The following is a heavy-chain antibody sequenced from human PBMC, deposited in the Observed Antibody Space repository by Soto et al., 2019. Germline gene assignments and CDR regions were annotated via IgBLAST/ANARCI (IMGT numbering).Heavy chain of an antibody. CDR1: GVSVSRGSYY. V-gene: IGHV4-61*01. CDR3: ASDPPCSSDCGLDV. Sequence: PSETLSLTCAVSGVSVSRGSYYWNRIRQPPGKGLEWIGYISYSGSTNYNPSLRSRVTISVDRSKNQFSLRLNSVTAADTAMYYCASDPPCSSDCGLDVWGQGTTVTVSS. CDR2: ISYSGST. J-gene: IGHJ6*02. D-gene: IGHD2-15*01.